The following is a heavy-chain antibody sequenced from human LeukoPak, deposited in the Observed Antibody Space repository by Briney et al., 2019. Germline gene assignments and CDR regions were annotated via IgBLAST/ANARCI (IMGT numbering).Heavy chain of an antibody. D-gene: IGHD6-19*01. Sequence: ASVKVSCKASGYTFSSYGINWVRQATGQGLEWMGWMNPNSGNTGYAQKFQGRVTMTRNTFISTAYMELRSLRSEDTAVYYCARGDSSGWYDYYYYYMDVWGKGTTVTVSS. CDR2: MNPNSGNT. J-gene: IGHJ6*03. CDR1: GYTFSSYG. V-gene: IGHV1-8*01. CDR3: ARGDSSGWYDYYYYYMDV.